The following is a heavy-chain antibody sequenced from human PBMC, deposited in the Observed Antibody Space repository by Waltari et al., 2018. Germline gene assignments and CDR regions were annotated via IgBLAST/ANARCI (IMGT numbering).Heavy chain of an antibody. CDR1: GYTFTSYY. D-gene: IGHD3-10*01. V-gene: IGHV1-46*01. CDR3: ARAGRYYYGAGSYLGY. J-gene: IGHJ4*02. Sequence: QVQLVQSGAEVKKPGASVKVSCKASGYTFTSYYMHWVRQAPGQGLEWMGIINPSGGSTSYAQKFQGRVTMTRDTSTSTVYMELSSLRSEDTAVYYCARAGRYYYGAGSYLGYWGQGTLVTVSS. CDR2: INPSGGST.